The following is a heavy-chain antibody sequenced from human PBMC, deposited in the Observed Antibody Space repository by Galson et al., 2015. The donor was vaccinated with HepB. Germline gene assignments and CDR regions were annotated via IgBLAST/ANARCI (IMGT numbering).Heavy chain of an antibody. CDR3: ARHQGFGELLSYYFYGMDV. V-gene: IGHV3-11*06. D-gene: IGHD3-10*01. Sequence: SLRLSCAASGFKFSDYYMSWVRQAPGKGLEWLSDISDSSNNTNYADPVKGRFTISRDNAKNSLYLQMNSLRVEDTAVYYCARHQGFGELLSYYFYGMDVWGQGTTVTVSS. J-gene: IGHJ6*02. CDR2: ISDSSNNT. CDR1: GFKFSDYY.